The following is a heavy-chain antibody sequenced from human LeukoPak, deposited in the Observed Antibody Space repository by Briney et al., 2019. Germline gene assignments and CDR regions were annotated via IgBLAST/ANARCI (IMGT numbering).Heavy chain of an antibody. CDR2: IYSSGST. CDR3: ARAATRSGSVGFDP. D-gene: IGHD1-26*01. CDR1: GGSISSYY. Sequence: SETLSLTCSVSGGSISSYYWSWIRQPAGKGLEWTGRIYSSGSTNYSPSLKSRVTMSVDTSKNQFSLKLTSVTAADTAVYYCARAATRSGSVGFDPWGQGTLVTVSS. V-gene: IGHV4-4*07. J-gene: IGHJ5*02.